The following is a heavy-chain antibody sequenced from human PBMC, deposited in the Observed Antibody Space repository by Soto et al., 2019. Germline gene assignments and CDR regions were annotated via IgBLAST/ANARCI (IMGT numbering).Heavy chain of an antibody. Sequence: QVQLQKWGAGLLKPSETLSLTCAVYGGSFSGYYWSWIRQPPGKGLEWIGEINHSGSTNYNPSLKSRVTISVDTSKNQFSLKLSSVTAADTAVYYCARTRRITMVRGVITGAYFQHWGQGTLVTVSS. CDR3: ARTRRITMVRGVITGAYFQH. J-gene: IGHJ1*01. CDR1: GGSFSGYY. CDR2: INHSGST. D-gene: IGHD3-10*01. V-gene: IGHV4-34*01.